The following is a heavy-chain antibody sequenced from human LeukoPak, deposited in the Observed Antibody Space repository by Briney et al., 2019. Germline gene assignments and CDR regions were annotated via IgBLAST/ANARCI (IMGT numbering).Heavy chain of an antibody. Sequence: GGSLRLSCAASGFTFSSYWMSWVRQSPGKGLEWVANIKPDVSEKYFMDSVKGRFTISRDSDKNALYLEMNRLRAEDTAEYFCARERMYSGSGSTYPYYDYWGQGTLVTVSS. CDR3: ARERMYSGSGSTYPYYDY. CDR1: GFTFSSYW. V-gene: IGHV3-7*01. D-gene: IGHD3-10*01. J-gene: IGHJ4*02. CDR2: IKPDVSEK.